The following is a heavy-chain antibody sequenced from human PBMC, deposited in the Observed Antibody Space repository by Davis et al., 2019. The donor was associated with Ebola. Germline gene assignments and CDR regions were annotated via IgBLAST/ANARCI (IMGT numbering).Heavy chain of an antibody. CDR2: ISSSSYI. J-gene: IGHJ6*02. Sequence: GESLKISCAASGFTFSSYSMNWVRQAPGKGLEWVSSISSSSYIYYADSVKGRFTISRDNAKNSLYLQMNSLRAEDTAVYYCARVLSWYYDFWSGRSYGMDVWRQGTTVTVSS. CDR1: GFTFSSYS. D-gene: IGHD3-3*01. V-gene: IGHV3-21*01. CDR3: ARVLSWYYDFWSGRSYGMDV.